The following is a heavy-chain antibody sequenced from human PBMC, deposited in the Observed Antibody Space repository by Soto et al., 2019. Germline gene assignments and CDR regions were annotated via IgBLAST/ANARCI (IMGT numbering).Heavy chain of an antibody. V-gene: IGHV4-31*03. CDR2: IYYSGST. Sequence: SETLSLTCTVSGGSISSGGYYWSWIRQHPGKGLEWIGYIYYSGSTYYNPSLKSRVTISVDTSKNQFSLKLSSVTAADTAVYYCARGVTGDPNWYFDLWGRGTLVTVSS. J-gene: IGHJ2*01. CDR3: ARGVTGDPNWYFDL. CDR1: GGSISSGGYY. D-gene: IGHD7-27*01.